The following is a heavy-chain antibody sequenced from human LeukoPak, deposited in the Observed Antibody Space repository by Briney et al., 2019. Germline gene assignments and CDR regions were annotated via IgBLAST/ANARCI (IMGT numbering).Heavy chain of an antibody. V-gene: IGHV3-30*02. CDR3: ANGATDYYGSGSPDY. Sequence: GGSLRLSCAASGFTFSYYGMHWVRQAPGKGLEWVAFIRYTARDKYYADSVKGRFTISRDNSKNTLYLQINSLRAEDTAVYYCANGATDYYGSGSPDYWGQGTLVTVSS. CDR1: GFTFSYYG. CDR2: IRYTARDK. J-gene: IGHJ4*02. D-gene: IGHD3-10*01.